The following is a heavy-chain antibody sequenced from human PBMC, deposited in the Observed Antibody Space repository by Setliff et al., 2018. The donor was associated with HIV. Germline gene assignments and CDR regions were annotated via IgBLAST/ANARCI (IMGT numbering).Heavy chain of an antibody. V-gene: IGHV1-2*04. J-gene: IGHJ4*02. CDR2: INPSNGAT. CDR1: GYTFTDYF. CDR3: ASGRYFDWSTDQ. D-gene: IGHD3-9*01. Sequence: ASVKVSCKASGYTFTDYFIHWVRQAPGQGLEWVGRINPSNGATDFGQKFQGWITMTRDTSSGTAYLEVNRLTSDDTAVYYCASGRYFDWSTDQWGQGTLVTVSS.